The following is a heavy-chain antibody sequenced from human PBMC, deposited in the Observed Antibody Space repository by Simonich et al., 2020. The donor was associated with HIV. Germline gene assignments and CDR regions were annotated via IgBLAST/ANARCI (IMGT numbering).Heavy chain of an antibody. CDR1: GGSFSGYY. CDR3: ARGFYQRLYYFDY. J-gene: IGHJ4*02. CDR2: INHSGST. Sequence: QVQLQQWGAGLLKPSETLSLTCAVYGGSFSGYYWSWIRQPPGKGLGWIGEINHSGSTNYNPSLKSRVTISVDTSKNQVSLKLSSVTAADTAVYYCARGFYQRLYYFDYWGQGTLVTVSS. D-gene: IGHD2-2*01. V-gene: IGHV4-34*01.